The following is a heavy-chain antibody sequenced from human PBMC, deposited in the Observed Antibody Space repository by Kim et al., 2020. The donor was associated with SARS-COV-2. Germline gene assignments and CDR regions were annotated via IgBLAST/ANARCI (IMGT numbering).Heavy chain of an antibody. CDR3: AKEVPRSSWYYYYGMDV. Sequence: GGSLRLSCAASGFTFSSYAMSWVRQAPGKGLEWVSAISGSGGSTYYADSVKGRFTISRDNSKNTLYLQMNSLRAEDTAVYYCAKEVPRSSWYYYYGMDVWGQGTTVTVSS. CDR2: ISGSGGST. D-gene: IGHD6-13*01. J-gene: IGHJ6*02. CDR1: GFTFSSYA. V-gene: IGHV3-23*01.